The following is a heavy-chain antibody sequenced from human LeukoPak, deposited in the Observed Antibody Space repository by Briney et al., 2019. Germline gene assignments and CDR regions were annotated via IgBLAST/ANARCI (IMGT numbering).Heavy chain of an antibody. D-gene: IGHD3-10*01. CDR2: IYYSGST. Sequence: SETLSLTCTVSGGSISSYYWSWIRQPPGKGLEWIGYIYYSGSTNYNPSLKSRVTISVDTSKNQFSLKLSSVTAADTAVYYCARATYYYGSGSYSLYYYYYMDVWGKGTTVTISS. CDR1: GGSISSYY. CDR3: ARATYYYGSGSYSLYYYYYMDV. V-gene: IGHV4-59*01. J-gene: IGHJ6*03.